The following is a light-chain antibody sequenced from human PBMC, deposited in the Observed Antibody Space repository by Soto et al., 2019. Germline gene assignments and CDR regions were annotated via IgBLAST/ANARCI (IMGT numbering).Light chain of an antibody. Sequence: QSVLTQPPSASGTPGQRVTMSCSGSSSNIGSNDVYRHQQIPGTAPKLLIYRNNQRPSGVPDRVSGSKSGTSASLAISGLRSEDEADYFCAAWDDSLSGRVLGGGTQLTVL. CDR3: AAWDDSLSGRV. CDR1: SSNIGSND. V-gene: IGLV1-47*01. CDR2: RNN. J-gene: IGLJ3*02.